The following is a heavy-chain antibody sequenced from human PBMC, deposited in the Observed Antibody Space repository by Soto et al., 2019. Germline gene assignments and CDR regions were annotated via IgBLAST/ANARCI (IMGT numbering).Heavy chain of an antibody. Sequence: SQTLSLTCAISEDSVSSNSAAWNWIRQSPSRGLEWLGRTYYRSKWYNDYAVSVKSRITINPDTSKNQFSLQLNSVTPEDTAVYYCARVGKRSSSRDYGMDVWGQGTTVTVSS. J-gene: IGHJ6*02. D-gene: IGHD6-6*01. CDR2: TYYRSKWYN. CDR3: ARVGKRSSSRDYGMDV. CDR1: EDSVSSNSAA. V-gene: IGHV6-1*01.